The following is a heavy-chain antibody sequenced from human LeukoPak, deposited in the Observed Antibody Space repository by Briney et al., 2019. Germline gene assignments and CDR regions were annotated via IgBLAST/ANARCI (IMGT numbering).Heavy chain of an antibody. CDR2: IYYSGSS. Sequence: SETLSLTCTVSGGSISSDYWSWIRQPPGKGLEWIGYIYYSGSSNYNPSLKSRVTISVDTSKNQFSLKVSSVTAADTAVYYCARNARYNWFDPWGQGTLVTVSS. J-gene: IGHJ5*02. CDR1: GGSISSDY. V-gene: IGHV4-59*01. CDR3: ARNARYNWFDP.